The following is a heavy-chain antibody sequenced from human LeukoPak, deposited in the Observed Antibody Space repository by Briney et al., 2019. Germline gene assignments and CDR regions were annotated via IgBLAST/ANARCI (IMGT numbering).Heavy chain of an antibody. V-gene: IGHV3-30*02. CDR1: GFTFSSYG. Sequence: AGGSLRLSCAASGFTFSSYGMHWVRQAPGKGLEWVAFIRYDGSNKYYADSVKGRFTISRDNAKNSLYLQMNSLRAEDTAVYYCARGFGSGSSHAFDIWGQGTMVTVSS. CDR3: ARGFGSGSSHAFDI. D-gene: IGHD3-10*01. J-gene: IGHJ3*02. CDR2: IRYDGSNK.